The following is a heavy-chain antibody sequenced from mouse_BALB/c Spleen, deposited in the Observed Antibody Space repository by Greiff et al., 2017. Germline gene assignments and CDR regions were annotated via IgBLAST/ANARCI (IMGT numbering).Heavy chain of an antibody. CDR3: ARELRLLAMDY. CDR1: GFTFSSFG. D-gene: IGHD1-2*01. CDR2: ISSGSSTI. Sequence: EVKLVESGGGLVQPGGSRKLSCAASGFTFSSFGMHWVRQAPEKGLEWVAYISSGSSTIYYADTVKGRFTISRDNPKNTLFLQMTSLRSEDTAMYYCARELRLLAMDYWGQGTSVTVSS. J-gene: IGHJ4*01. V-gene: IGHV5-17*02.